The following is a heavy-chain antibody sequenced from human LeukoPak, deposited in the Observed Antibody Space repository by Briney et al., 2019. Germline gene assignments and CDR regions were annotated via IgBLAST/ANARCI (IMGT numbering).Heavy chain of an antibody. CDR2: IYPGDSDT. D-gene: IGHD2-8*01. J-gene: IGHJ3*01. CDR3: AREMGSGSRMSFDV. V-gene: IGHV5-51*01. CDR1: DYSFISYW. Sequence: GESLRISCQPSDYSFISYWSGGSRQMPGKGLEWMGIIYPGDSDTKYSPSFQGQVTFSADKVSNTAYLQWSRLKSSNTAMYYCAREMGSGSRMSFDVWGQGTMVTVSS.